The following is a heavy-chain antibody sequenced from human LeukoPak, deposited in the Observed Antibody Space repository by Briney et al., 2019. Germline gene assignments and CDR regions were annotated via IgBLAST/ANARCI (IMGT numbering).Heavy chain of an antibody. V-gene: IGHV3-23*01. CDR1: GFPFSSYP. CDR3: AKAAKKSTVTTNPYFDY. Sequence: GGSLRLSCAASGFPFSSYPMSWVRQAPGKGLEWVSSISASGDSPYYADSVQGRFTISRDNSKNTLYLQMNSLRAEDTAVYYCAKAAKKSTVTTNPYFDYWGQGTLVTVSS. J-gene: IGHJ4*02. CDR2: ISASGDSP. D-gene: IGHD4-17*01.